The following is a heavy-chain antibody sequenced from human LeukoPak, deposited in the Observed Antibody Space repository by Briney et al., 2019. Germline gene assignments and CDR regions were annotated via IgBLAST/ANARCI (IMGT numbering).Heavy chain of an antibody. D-gene: IGHD6-13*01. Sequence: SETLSLTCAVSGGSISSGGYSWSWIRQPPGKGLEWIGYIYHSGSTYYNPSLKGRVTISVYRSKNQFSLKLSSVTAADTAVYYCARGIAAAGTPSGNWFDPWGQGTLVTVSS. J-gene: IGHJ5*02. CDR3: ARGIAAAGTPSGNWFDP. V-gene: IGHV4-30-2*01. CDR2: IYHSGST. CDR1: GGSISSGGYS.